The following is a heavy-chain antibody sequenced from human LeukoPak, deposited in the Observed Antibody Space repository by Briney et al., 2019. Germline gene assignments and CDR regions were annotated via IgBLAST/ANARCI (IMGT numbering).Heavy chain of an antibody. CDR3: ARDHVVEGDY. J-gene: IGHJ4*02. Sequence: PSETLSLTCTVSGGSVSSGSYYWSWIRQPPGKGLEWIGYIYYSGSTNYNPSLKSRVTISVDTSKNQFSLKLSSVTAADTAVYYCARDHVVEGDYWGQGTLVTVSS. CDR2: IYYSGST. CDR1: GGSVSSGSYY. V-gene: IGHV4-61*01. D-gene: IGHD1-1*01.